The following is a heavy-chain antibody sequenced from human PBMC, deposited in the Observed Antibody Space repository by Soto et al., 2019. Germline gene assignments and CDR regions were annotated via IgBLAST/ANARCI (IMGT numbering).Heavy chain of an antibody. CDR3: ARERADGSRLDP. V-gene: IGHV4-30-4*01. CDR2: IYYSGST. CDR1: GGSISSGDYY. Sequence: QVQLQESGPGLVKPSQTLCLNCSVSGGSISSGDYYWSWIRQPPGKGLEWIGYIYYSGSTYYNPSLKSRVTISVDTSKNQFSLKLSSVTAPDTAVYYCARERADGSRLDPWGQGTLVTVSS. J-gene: IGHJ5*02. D-gene: IGHD6-13*01.